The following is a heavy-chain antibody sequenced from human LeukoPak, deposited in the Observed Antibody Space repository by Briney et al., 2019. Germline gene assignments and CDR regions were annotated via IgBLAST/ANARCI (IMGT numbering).Heavy chain of an antibody. CDR1: GYTFTSYG. Sequence: ASVKVSCKASGYTFTSYGISWVRQAPGQGLEWMGWISAYNGNTNYAQKLQGRVTMTTDTSTSTAYMELRSLRSNDTAVYYCARQVLISSWYYYNWFDPWGQGTLVTVSS. CDR2: ISAYNGNT. CDR3: ARQVLISSWYYYNWFDP. V-gene: IGHV1-18*01. J-gene: IGHJ5*02. D-gene: IGHD6-13*01.